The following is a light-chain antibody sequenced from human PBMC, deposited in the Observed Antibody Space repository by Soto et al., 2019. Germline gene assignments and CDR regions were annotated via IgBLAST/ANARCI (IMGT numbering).Light chain of an antibody. CDR2: AAS. V-gene: IGKV1-6*01. Sequence: AIQMTQSPSSLSASVGDRVTISCRASQVIGNDLACYQQKPGKAPRLLIFAASNLQSGVPSRFSGSGSGTDFTLTISRLQPEDFATYYCLQFYNFSWTFGEGTKV. CDR3: LQFYNFSWT. CDR1: QVIGND. J-gene: IGKJ1*01.